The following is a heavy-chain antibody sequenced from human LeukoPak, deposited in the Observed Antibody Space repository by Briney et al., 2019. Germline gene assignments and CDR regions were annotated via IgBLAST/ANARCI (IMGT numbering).Heavy chain of an antibody. V-gene: IGHV3-11*01. D-gene: IGHD2-8*01. CDR2: ISTSGSPM. Sequence: GGALRLSCAASGFPFSGYYMRWIRQAPGKGLEWLSYISTSGSPMYYADSVKGRFTISRDNAKDSLYLQVNSLRAEDTAVYYCAREGTNHLDYWGQGTLVTVSS. CDR3: AREGTNHLDY. J-gene: IGHJ4*02. CDR1: GFPFSGYY.